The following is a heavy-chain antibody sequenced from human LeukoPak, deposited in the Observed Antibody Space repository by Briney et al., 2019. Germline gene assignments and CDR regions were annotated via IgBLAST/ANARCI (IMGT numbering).Heavy chain of an antibody. Sequence: GGSLRLSCAASGFTFSSYAMSWVLQAPGKGLEWVSVIYSGGSTYYADSVKGRFTISRDNSKNTLYLQMNSLRAEDTAVYYCARDFLERYYDSSGYYYARAIDYWGQGTLVTVSS. J-gene: IGHJ4*02. CDR1: GFTFSSYA. D-gene: IGHD3-22*01. CDR3: ARDFLERYYDSSGYYYARAIDY. CDR2: IYSGGST. V-gene: IGHV3-53*01.